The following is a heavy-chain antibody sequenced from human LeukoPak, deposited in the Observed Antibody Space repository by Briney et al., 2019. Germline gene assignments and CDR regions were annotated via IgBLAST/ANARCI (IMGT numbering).Heavy chain of an antibody. J-gene: IGHJ6*02. CDR1: GGCLSYYY. D-gene: IGHD6-13*01. CDR3: VRHAATRHNYGMDV. Sequence: SETLSLTCSVSGGCLSYYYCSWIRQPPGKGLEWIGHIYHSGSTNYHPSFKSRVTMSVDTSKSHFSLKLSSVPAADTAVYYCVRHAATRHNYGMDVWGQGTTVIVSS. CDR2: IYHSGST. V-gene: IGHV4-59*08.